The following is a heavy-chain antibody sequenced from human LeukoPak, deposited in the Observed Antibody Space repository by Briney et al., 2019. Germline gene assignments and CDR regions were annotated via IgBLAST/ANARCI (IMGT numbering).Heavy chain of an antibody. CDR1: GYTFTGYY. CDR3: ARAAYSSLSGYNWFDP. CDR2: INPNSGGT. Sequence: ASXXVXCKASGYTFTGYYMHWVRQAPGQGLEWMGWINPNSGGTNYAQKFQGRVTMTRDTSISTAYMELSRLRSDDTAVYYCARAAYSSLSGYNWFDPWGQGTLVTVSS. D-gene: IGHD6-6*01. V-gene: IGHV1-2*02. J-gene: IGHJ5*02.